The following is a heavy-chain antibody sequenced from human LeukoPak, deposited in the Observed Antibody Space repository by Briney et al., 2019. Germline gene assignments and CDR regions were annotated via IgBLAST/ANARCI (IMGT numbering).Heavy chain of an antibody. Sequence: GGSLRLSCAASGFTFSNYGMHWVRQAPGKGLEGVAFIRYDGSNKYYADSVKGRFTISRENAKTSLYLQMNSLRAEDTALYYCSRRSSWYFPFDYWGQGTLVTVSS. CDR1: GFTFSNYG. J-gene: IGHJ4*02. V-gene: IGHV3-30*02. CDR3: SRRSSWYFPFDY. D-gene: IGHD6-13*01. CDR2: IRYDGSNK.